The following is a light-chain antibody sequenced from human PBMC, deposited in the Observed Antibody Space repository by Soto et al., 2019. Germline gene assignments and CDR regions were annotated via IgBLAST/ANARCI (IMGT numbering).Light chain of an antibody. CDR3: QQRSNWPPSIT. V-gene: IGKV3-11*01. CDR2: GAS. J-gene: IGKJ5*01. Sequence: EIVMTQSPATLSVSPGERATLSCRASQSVSSSLVWYQQKPGQAPRVVIYGASTRGIGIPARFSGSGSGTDFTLTISSLEPEDFAVYYCQQRSNWPPSITFGQGTRLE. CDR1: QSVSSS.